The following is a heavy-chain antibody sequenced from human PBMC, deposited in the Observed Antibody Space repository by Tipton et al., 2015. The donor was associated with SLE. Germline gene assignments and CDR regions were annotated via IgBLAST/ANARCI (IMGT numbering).Heavy chain of an antibody. Sequence: QVQLVQSGAEVKKPGASVKVSCKASGYTFTSYYMHWVRLAPGLGLEWIGGIIPVFGKVNYALKFRGRVTLTADASTSTAYMELSGLTSEDTAVYFCARDRGIFDFWGQGTLVTVSS. CDR2: IIPVFGKV. V-gene: IGHV1-69*01. CDR3: ARDRGIFDF. D-gene: IGHD3-10*01. J-gene: IGHJ4*02. CDR1: GYTFTSYY.